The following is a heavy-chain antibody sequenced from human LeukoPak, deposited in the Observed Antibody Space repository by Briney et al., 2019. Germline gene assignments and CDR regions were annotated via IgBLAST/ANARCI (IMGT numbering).Heavy chain of an antibody. CDR3: ARDRRPSEYLGLHV. CDR2: IAGSGETI. V-gene: IGHV3-11*01. CDR1: RFTSSDYY. Sequence: GGSLRLSCAASRFTSSDYYMSWVRQAPGKGLEWISNIAGSGETIYYADSVKGRFTISRDNANNLLFLQMNSLRAEDTAVYYCARDRRPSEYLGLHVWGQGTTVIVSS. D-gene: IGHD2-2*01. J-gene: IGHJ6*02.